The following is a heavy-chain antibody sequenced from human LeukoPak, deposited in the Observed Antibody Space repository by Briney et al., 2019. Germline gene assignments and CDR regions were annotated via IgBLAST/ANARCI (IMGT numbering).Heavy chain of an antibody. J-gene: IGHJ5*02. V-gene: IGHV4-39*01. Sequence: SETLSLTCTVSGVSISSSNSYWGWIRQPPGKGLEWIGSIYYSGNTYYNASLKSQVSISIDTSKNQFSLRLTSVTAADTAVYYCARHLKGYGSGGKPNWFDPWGQGTLVTVSS. CDR1: GVSISSSNSY. CDR3: ARHLKGYGSGGKPNWFDP. D-gene: IGHD3-10*01. CDR2: IYYSGNT.